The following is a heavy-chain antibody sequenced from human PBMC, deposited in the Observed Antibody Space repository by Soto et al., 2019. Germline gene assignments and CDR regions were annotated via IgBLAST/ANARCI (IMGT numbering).Heavy chain of an antibody. Sequence: EVQLVESGGGLVQPGGSLRLSCAASGFPFSIYSMNWVRQAPGKGLEWFSYITSDTNTINYADSVKGRFTISRDNAKNSLYLQMNSLRDEDTAVYFCARSVEGHFDYGGQGPVVTVSS. CDR2: ITSDTNTI. V-gene: IGHV3-48*02. CDR1: GFPFSIYS. J-gene: IGHJ4*02. D-gene: IGHD6-19*01. CDR3: ARSVEGHFDY.